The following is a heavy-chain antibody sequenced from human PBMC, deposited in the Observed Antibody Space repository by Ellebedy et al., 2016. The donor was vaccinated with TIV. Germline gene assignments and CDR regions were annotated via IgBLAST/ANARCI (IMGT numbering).Heavy chain of an antibody. D-gene: IGHD6-19*01. CDR3: ARGQTQWLGAKLGYYYGMDV. Sequence: SCAISGDSVSSNSAAWNWIRQSPSRGLEWLGRTYYRSKWYNDYAVSVKSRITINPDTSKNQFSLQLNSVTPEDTAVYYCARGQTQWLGAKLGYYYGMDVWGQGTTVTVSS. V-gene: IGHV6-1*01. J-gene: IGHJ6*02. CDR1: GDSVSSNSAA. CDR2: TYYRSKWYN.